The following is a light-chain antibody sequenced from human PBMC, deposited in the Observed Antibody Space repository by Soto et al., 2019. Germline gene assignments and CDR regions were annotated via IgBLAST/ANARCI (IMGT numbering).Light chain of an antibody. CDR3: TSYSTSSTYV. CDR2: DVA. Sequence: QSALTQPASVSGSPGESIASSCTGTSSDVGGYNYVSWYQQHPGKAPKLMLYDVAIRPSGVSDRFSGSKSGNTASLTISGLQAEDEADYYCTSYSTSSTYVFGTGTKVTVL. J-gene: IGLJ1*01. CDR1: SSDVGGYNY. V-gene: IGLV2-14*01.